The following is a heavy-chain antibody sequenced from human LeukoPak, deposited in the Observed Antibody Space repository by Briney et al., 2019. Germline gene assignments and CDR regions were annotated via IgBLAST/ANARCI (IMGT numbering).Heavy chain of an antibody. D-gene: IGHD3-16*01. CDR2: LDSDGRRI. Sequence: GGSLRLSCAASGFTFSWSWMHWVRQVPGNGLVWVSRLDSDGRRISYADSVKGRFTISRDNAKNTLYLQMNSLRAEDTALYYCVRGQDVWGSSLDYWGQGALVTVSS. J-gene: IGHJ4*02. V-gene: IGHV3-74*01. CDR1: GFTFSWSW. CDR3: VRGQDVWGSSLDY.